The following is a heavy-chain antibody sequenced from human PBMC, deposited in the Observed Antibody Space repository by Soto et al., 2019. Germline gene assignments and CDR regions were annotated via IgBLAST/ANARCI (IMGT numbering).Heavy chain of an antibody. CDR2: IYYSGST. J-gene: IGHJ4*02. V-gene: IGHV4-31*03. Sequence: QVQLQESGPGLVKPSQTLSLTCTVSGGSISSGGYYWSWICQHPGKGLEWIGYIYYSGSTYYNPSPKSRVTISVDTSKNQFSLKLSSVTAADTAVYYCARTRDGYNPGYFDYWGQGTLVTVSS. D-gene: IGHD5-12*01. CDR3: ARTRDGYNPGYFDY. CDR1: GGSISSGGYY.